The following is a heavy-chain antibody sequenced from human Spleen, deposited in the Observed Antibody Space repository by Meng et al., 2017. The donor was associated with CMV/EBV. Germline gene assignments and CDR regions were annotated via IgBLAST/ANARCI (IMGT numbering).Heavy chain of an antibody. CDR1: GFTFSNYW. CDR3: ARDFRRGDYGAGY. D-gene: IGHD4-17*01. Sequence: GESLKISCAASGFTFSNYWMSWVRQAPGKGLEWVANIKQDGSEKYYVDSVKGRFTISRDNAKNSLYLQMNRLRAEDTAMYYCARDFRRGDYGAGYWGQGTLVTVSS. CDR2: IKQDGSEK. J-gene: IGHJ4*02. V-gene: IGHV3-7*01.